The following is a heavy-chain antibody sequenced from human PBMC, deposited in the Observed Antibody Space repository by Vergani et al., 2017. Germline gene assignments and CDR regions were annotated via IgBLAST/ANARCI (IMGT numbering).Heavy chain of an antibody. V-gene: IGHV4-34*01. J-gene: IGHJ4*02. Sequence: QVQLQQWGAGLLKPSETLSLTCAVYGGSFSGYYWSWIRQPPGKGLEWIGEINHSGSTNYNPSLKSRVTISVDTSKNQFSLKLSSVTAADTAVYYCARVVGPYCFDYWGQGTLVTVSS. CDR1: GGSFSGYY. D-gene: IGHD3-10*01. CDR3: ARVVGPYCFDY. CDR2: INHSGST.